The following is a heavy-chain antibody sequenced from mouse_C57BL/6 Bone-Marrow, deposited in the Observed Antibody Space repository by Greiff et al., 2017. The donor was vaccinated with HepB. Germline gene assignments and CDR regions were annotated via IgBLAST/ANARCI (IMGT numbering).Heavy chain of an antibody. CDR3: ARDYYGSRGRYFDV. CDR2: ISYDGSN. CDR1: GYSITSGYY. V-gene: IGHV3-6*01. D-gene: IGHD1-1*01. Sequence: EVQLVESGPGLVKPSQSLSLTCSVTGYSITSGYYWNWIRQFPGNKLEWMGYISYDGSNNYNPSLKNRISITRDTSKNQFFLKLNSVTTEDTATYYCARDYYGSRGRYFDVWGTGTTVTVSS. J-gene: IGHJ1*03.